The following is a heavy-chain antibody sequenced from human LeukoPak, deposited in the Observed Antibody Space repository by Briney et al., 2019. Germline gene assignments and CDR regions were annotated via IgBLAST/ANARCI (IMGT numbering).Heavy chain of an antibody. D-gene: IGHD3-10*01. CDR3: ARHLSLYGSGSYYRKNYNWFDP. CDR1: GFTFTSYW. Sequence: GGSLRPSSAASGFTFTSYWMSWGPQAPGKGRGGVANIKQDGSEKYYVVYVQGRFTISRDNAKTSLYLQMNSLRAEDTAVYYCARHLSLYGSGSYYRKNYNWFDPWGQGTLVTVSS. CDR2: IKQDGSEK. J-gene: IGHJ5*02. V-gene: IGHV3-7*01.